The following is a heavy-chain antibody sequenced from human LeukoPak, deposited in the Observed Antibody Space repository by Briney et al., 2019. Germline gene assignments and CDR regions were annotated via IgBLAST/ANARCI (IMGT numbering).Heavy chain of an antibody. D-gene: IGHD6-13*01. CDR3: ARHRGAIAAAAPNWFDP. CDR1: GGSISSYY. CDR2: IYYSGST. Sequence: PSETLSLTCTVSGGSISSYYWGWIRQPPGKGLEWIGSIYYSGSTYYNPSLKSRVTISVDTSKNQFSLKLSSVTAADTAVYYCARHRGAIAAAAPNWFDPWGQGTLVTVSS. V-gene: IGHV4-39*01. J-gene: IGHJ5*02.